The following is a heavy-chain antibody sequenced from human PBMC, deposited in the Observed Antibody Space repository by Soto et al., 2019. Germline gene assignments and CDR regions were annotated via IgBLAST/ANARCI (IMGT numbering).Heavy chain of an antibody. V-gene: IGHV4-39*01. Sequence: QLQLQESGPGLVKPSETLSLTCTVSGGSISSSSYYWGWIRQPPGKGLEWIGSIYYSGSTYYNPSLKSRVTISVDTSRNQFSLKLRSVTAADTAVYYCARHVNPWAQGAFDIWGQGTMVTVSS. CDR1: GGSISSSSYY. CDR2: IYYSGST. J-gene: IGHJ3*02. D-gene: IGHD7-27*01. CDR3: ARHVNPWAQGAFDI.